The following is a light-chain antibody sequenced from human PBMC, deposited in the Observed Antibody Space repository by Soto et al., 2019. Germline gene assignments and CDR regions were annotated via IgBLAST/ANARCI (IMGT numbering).Light chain of an antibody. J-gene: IGKJ1*01. CDR1: QSVRSN. Sequence: EIVLTQSPGTLSLSPGERATLSCRASQSVRSNLAWDQQKPGQSPRRLIYDASSRATGIPDRYGGSGSGTDFTLTISRLEPEDFAVYYCQQYGSSAWTFGQGTKVEIK. CDR2: DAS. V-gene: IGKV3-20*01. CDR3: QQYGSSAWT.